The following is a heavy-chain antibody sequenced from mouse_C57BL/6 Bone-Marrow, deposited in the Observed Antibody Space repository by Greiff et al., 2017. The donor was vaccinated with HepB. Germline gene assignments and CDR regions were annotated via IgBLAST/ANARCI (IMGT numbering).Heavy chain of an antibody. CDR3: ARCSSYYGSSYGN. D-gene: IGHD1-1*01. CDR2: IYPRSGNT. CDR1: GYTFTSYG. J-gene: IGHJ2*01. V-gene: IGHV1-81*01. Sequence: VQRVESGAELARPGASVKLSCKASGYTFTSYGISWVKQRTGQGLEWIGEIYPRSGNTYYNEKFKGKATLTADKSSSTAYMELRSLTSEDSAVYFCARCSSYYGSSYGNWGQGTTLTVSS.